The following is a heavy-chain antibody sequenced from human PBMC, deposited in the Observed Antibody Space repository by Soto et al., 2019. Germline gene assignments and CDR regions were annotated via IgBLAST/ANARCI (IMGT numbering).Heavy chain of an antibody. CDR2: IVVGSGNT. CDR1: GFTFTSSA. Sequence: QMQLVQSGPEVKKPGTSVKVSCKASGFTFTSSAVQWVRQARGQRLEWIGWIVVGSGNTNYAQKFQERVTITRDMSTSTAYMELSSLRSEDTAVYYCAAALSNWNYDYWGPGTLVTVSS. J-gene: IGHJ4*02. V-gene: IGHV1-58*01. CDR3: AAALSNWNYDY. D-gene: IGHD1-7*01.